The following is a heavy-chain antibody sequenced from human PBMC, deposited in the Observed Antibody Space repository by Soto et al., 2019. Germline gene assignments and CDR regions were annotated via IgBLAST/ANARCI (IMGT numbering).Heavy chain of an antibody. V-gene: IGHV3-23*01. CDR1: GFTFSSYA. Sequence: EVQLLESGGGLVQPGGSLRLSCAASGFTFSSYAMSWVRQAPGKGLEWVSAISGSGGSTYYADSVKGRFTISRDNSKNTLYLQMKSLRAEETAVYYCAKWSVGDLPFDYWGQGTLVTVSS. D-gene: IGHD3-3*01. J-gene: IGHJ4*02. CDR3: AKWSVGDLPFDY. CDR2: ISGSGGST.